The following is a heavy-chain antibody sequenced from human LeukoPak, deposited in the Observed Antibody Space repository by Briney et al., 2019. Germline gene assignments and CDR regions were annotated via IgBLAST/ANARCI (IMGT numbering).Heavy chain of an antibody. Sequence: SETLSLTCTVSGGSISSYYWSWIRQPPGKGLEWIGYIYTSGSTNYNPSLKSRVTISVDTSKNQFSLKLSSVTAADTAVYYCARLSRCSSTSCYYYYYYYMDVWGKGTTVTVYS. J-gene: IGHJ6*03. CDR1: GGSISSYY. CDR3: ARLSRCSSTSCYYYYYYYMDV. V-gene: IGHV4-4*09. CDR2: IYTSGST. D-gene: IGHD2-2*01.